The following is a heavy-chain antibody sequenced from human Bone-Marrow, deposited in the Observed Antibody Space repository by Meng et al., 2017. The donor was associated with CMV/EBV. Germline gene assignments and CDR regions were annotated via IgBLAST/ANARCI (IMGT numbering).Heavy chain of an antibody. CDR2: IYYSGST. V-gene: IGHV4-61*01. CDR3: ARGDIGGATNY. D-gene: IGHD2-21*02. CDR1: GGSVSSGSYY. Sequence: SETLSLTCTVSGGSVSSGSYYWSWIRQPPGKGLEWIGYIYYSGSTNYNPSLKSRVTISVDTSKNQFSLKLSSVTAADTAVYYCARGDIGGATNYWGQGRLATFSS. J-gene: IGHJ4*02.